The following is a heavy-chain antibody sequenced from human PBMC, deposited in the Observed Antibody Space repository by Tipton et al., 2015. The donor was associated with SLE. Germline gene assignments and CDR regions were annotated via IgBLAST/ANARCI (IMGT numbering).Heavy chain of an antibody. CDR3: ARDGIRGRFPY. CDR2: ISAYNGNT. J-gene: IGHJ4*02. CDR1: GYTFTSYG. D-gene: IGHD3-10*01. V-gene: IGHV1-18*01. Sequence: QLVQSGAEAKKPGASAKVSCKAFGYTFTSYGISWVRQAPGQGLEWMGWISAYNGNTNYAHKFQGRVTMSTDTSTGTAYMDLRSLRSDGRAVYYCARDGIRGRFPYWGQGTLVTVSS.